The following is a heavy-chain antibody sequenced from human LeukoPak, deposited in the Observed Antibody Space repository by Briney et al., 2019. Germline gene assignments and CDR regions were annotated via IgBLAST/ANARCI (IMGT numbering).Heavy chain of an antibody. J-gene: IGHJ4*02. CDR1: GFTFSRYG. CDR2: IRYDGSNK. Sequence: PGGSLRLSCVASGFTFSRYGMHWVRQAPGKGLEWVAFIRYDGSNKDYADSVKDRFTISRDNAKNSLYLQMNSLRAEDTAVYYCARENTAMARFGHFDYWGQGTLVTVSS. V-gene: IGHV3-30*02. D-gene: IGHD5-18*01. CDR3: ARENTAMARFGHFDY.